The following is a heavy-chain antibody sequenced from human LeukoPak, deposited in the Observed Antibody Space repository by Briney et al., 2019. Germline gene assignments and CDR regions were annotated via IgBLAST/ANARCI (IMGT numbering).Heavy chain of an antibody. CDR2: INPNSGGT. CDR3: ARESHVTREDY. D-gene: IGHD3-10*01. V-gene: IGHV1-2*06. J-gene: IGHJ4*02. CDR1: GYTFIGYY. Sequence: ASLKVSCKASGYTFIGYYIHWVRQAPGQGLEWMGRINPNSGGTNYAQRFQGRVTMTRDTSISTAYMELSRLRSDDTAVYYCARESHVTREDYWGQGTLVTVSS.